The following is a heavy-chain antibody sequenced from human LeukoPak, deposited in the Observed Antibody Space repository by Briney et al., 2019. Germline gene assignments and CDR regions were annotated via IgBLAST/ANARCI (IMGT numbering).Heavy chain of an antibody. CDR1: GGSISSYY. Sequence: SETLSLTCTVSGGSISSYYWSWIRQPPGKGLEWIGYIYYTGSTKYNPSLKSRVTISVDTSKKQFSLKLSSVTAADTAVYYCARGIAAAGVRFDYWGQGTLVTVSS. D-gene: IGHD6-13*01. CDR2: IYYTGST. J-gene: IGHJ4*02. V-gene: IGHV4-59*01. CDR3: ARGIAAAGVRFDY.